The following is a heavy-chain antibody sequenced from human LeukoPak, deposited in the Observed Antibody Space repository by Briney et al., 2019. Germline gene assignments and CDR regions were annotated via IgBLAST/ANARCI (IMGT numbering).Heavy chain of an antibody. V-gene: IGHV1-18*01. Sequence: ASVNLSFNASGYSFTIYGIYWVRQPPGQGLEWMGCIIAYNGNTNYAQQLQSRVTMTTDTSTSTAYMEMRSLRSDETAVYSCARDLGAGPQWELHSGGIEFDYWGQGTLVTVSS. CDR3: ARDLGAGPQWELHSGGIEFDY. D-gene: IGHD1-26*01. CDR2: IIAYNGNT. J-gene: IGHJ4*02. CDR1: GYSFTIYG.